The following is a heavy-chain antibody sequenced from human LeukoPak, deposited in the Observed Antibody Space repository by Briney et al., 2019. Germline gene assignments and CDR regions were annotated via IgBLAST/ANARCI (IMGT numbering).Heavy chain of an antibody. J-gene: IGHJ4*02. CDR1: GGSISISSHY. CDR3: ARDPRRRSHVDY. Sequence: PSETLSLTCTVSGGSISISSHYWVWIRQPPGKGLEWIGSIYYSGSTYYNPSLKSRVTISVDMSKNQFSLKLTSVTAADTAVYYCARDPRRRSHVDYWGQGTLVTVSS. V-gene: IGHV4-39*02. CDR2: IYYSGST. D-gene: IGHD3-16*01.